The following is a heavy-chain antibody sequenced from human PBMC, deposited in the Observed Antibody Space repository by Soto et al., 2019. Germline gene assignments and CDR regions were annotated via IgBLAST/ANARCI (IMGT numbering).Heavy chain of an antibody. J-gene: IGHJ4*02. CDR3: AGDSGSYSPFDY. D-gene: IGHD1-26*01. V-gene: IGHV1-69*06. CDR2: IIPIFGTA. Sequence: ASVKVSCKASGGTFSSYAISWVRQAPGQGLEWMGGIIPIFGTANYAQKFQGRVTITADKSTSTAHMELSSLRSEDTAVYYCAGDSGSYSPFDYWGQGTLVTVS. CDR1: GGTFSSYA.